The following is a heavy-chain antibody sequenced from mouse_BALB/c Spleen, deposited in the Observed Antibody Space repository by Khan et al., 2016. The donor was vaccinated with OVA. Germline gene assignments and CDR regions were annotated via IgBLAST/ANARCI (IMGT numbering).Heavy chain of an antibody. Sequence: QIQLVQSGPELKKPGETVKISCKASGYTFTNYGMNWVKQAPGKGLKWMGWINTNTGEPTYAEEFKGRFAFSLETSASTAYLQLNNLKNEDTATYVCARGNYCGSNSWFAYWGQGTLVTVSA. CDR2: INTNTGEP. V-gene: IGHV9-3*02. J-gene: IGHJ3*01. CDR3: ARGNYCGSNSWFAY. D-gene: IGHD1-1*01. CDR1: GYTFTNYG.